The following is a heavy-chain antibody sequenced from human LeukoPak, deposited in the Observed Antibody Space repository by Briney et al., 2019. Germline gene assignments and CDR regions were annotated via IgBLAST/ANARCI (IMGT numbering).Heavy chain of an antibody. CDR3: ARRPLRGVIGAADY. Sequence: XXXCKXSGXSFTSXWIGWARQMPGKGLEWMGIIYPGDSDTRYSPSFQGQVTISADKSISTAYLQWSSLKASDTAMYYCARRPLRGVIGAADYWGQGTLVTVSS. D-gene: IGHD3-10*01. V-gene: IGHV5-51*01. CDR2: IYPGDSDT. CDR1: GXSFTSXW. J-gene: IGHJ4*02.